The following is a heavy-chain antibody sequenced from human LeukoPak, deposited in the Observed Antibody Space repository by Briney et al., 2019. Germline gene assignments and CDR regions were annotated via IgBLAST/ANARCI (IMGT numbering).Heavy chain of an antibody. D-gene: IGHD6-19*01. CDR3: ATIAVTGGYFDC. J-gene: IGHJ4*02. CDR1: GFTVRSKY. Sequence: GGSLRLSCAASGFTVRSKYLGWVRQAPGKGLEWVSVIYSGSSTYYPDSVKGRFTISRDDSKNTLYLQLNSLRDEDTAVYYCATIAVTGGYFDCWGQGTLVAVSS. V-gene: IGHV3-66*01. CDR2: IYSGSST.